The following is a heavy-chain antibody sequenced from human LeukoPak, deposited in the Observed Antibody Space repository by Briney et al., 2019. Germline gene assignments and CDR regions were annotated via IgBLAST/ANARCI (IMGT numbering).Heavy chain of an antibody. V-gene: IGHV1-2*02. Sequence: ASVKVSCKASGYTFTGYYMHWVRQAPGQGLEWMGWINPNSGGTNYAQKFQGGVTMTRDTSISTAYMELSRLRSDDTAVYYCARDPLWGSGSYFSPNFDYWGQGTLVTVSS. J-gene: IGHJ4*02. D-gene: IGHD3-10*01. CDR2: INPNSGGT. CDR1: GYTFTGYY. CDR3: ARDPLWGSGSYFSPNFDY.